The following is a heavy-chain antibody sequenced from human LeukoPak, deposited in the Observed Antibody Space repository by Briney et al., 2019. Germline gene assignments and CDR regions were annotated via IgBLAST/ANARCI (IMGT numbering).Heavy chain of an antibody. J-gene: IGHJ2*01. D-gene: IGHD2-21*01. CDR1: GSTVSTNY. Sequence: GGSLRLSCAASGSTVSTNYMSWVRQAPGKGLEWVTVIDSGGSTYYTDSVKGRFTISRDNSKNTLYLQMNSLRAEDTAVYYCASRLGDRYWYFDLWGRGTLVTVSS. V-gene: IGHV3-53*01. CDR3: ASRLGDRYWYFDL. CDR2: IDSGGST.